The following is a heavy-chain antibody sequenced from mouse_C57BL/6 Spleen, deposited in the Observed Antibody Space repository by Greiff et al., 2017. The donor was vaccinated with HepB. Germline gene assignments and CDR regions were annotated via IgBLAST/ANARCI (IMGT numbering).Heavy chain of an antibody. CDR2: ILPGSGST. V-gene: IGHV1-9*01. Sequence: VQLQQSGAELMKPGASVKLSCKATGYTFTGYWIEWVKQRPGHGLEWIGEILPGSGSTNYHEKFKGKATFTADTSSNTAYMQLSSLTTEDSAIYYGARDYSNFYYAMDYWGQGTSVTVSS. J-gene: IGHJ4*01. CDR1: GYTFTGYW. D-gene: IGHD2-5*01. CDR3: ARDYSNFYYAMDY.